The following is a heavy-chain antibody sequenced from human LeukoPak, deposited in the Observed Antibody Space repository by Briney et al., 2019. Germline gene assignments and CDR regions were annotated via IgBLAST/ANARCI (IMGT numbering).Heavy chain of an antibody. V-gene: IGHV4-59*01. J-gene: IGHJ4*02. Sequence: PSETLSLTCTVSHGSISSFYWSWIPQPPGKGLEWIGYISYSGSTKYNPSLKSRVTISVVTSKNQFILKLSSITAADTAVYYCARDLGYSSSSGNFDYWGQGTLVTVSS. CDR1: HGSISSFY. D-gene: IGHD6-6*01. CDR2: ISYSGST. CDR3: ARDLGYSSSSGNFDY.